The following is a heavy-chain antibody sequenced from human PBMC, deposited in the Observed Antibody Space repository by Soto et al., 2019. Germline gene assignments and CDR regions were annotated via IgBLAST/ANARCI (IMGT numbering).Heavy chain of an antibody. J-gene: IGHJ6*02. V-gene: IGHV1-3*01. Sequence: ASVKVSCKASGYTFTSYAMHWVRQAPGQRLEWMGWINAGNGNTKYSQKFQGRVTITRDTSASTAYMELSSLRSEDTAVYYCASPRAYSSGWYDGIDVWGQGSTVTV. D-gene: IGHD6-19*01. CDR2: INAGNGNT. CDR1: GYTFTSYA. CDR3: ASPRAYSSGWYDGIDV.